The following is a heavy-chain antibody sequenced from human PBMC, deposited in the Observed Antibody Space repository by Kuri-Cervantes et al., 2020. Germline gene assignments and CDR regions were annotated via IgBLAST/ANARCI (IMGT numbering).Heavy chain of an antibody. Sequence: SETLSLTCTVSGGSISSYSWGWIRQPPGKGLEWIGYIYHSGSTYYNPSLKSRVTISVDRSTNQFSLKLSSVTAADTAVYYCAREVLRGYSGYKSDAFDIWGQGTMVTVSS. CDR2: IYHSGST. CDR3: AREVLRGYSGYKSDAFDI. CDR1: GGSISSYS. V-gene: IGHV4-30-2*01. D-gene: IGHD5-12*01. J-gene: IGHJ3*02.